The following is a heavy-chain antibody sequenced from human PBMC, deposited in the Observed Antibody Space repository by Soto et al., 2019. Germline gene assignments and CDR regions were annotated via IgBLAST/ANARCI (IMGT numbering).Heavy chain of an antibody. J-gene: IGHJ4*02. CDR2: ISAYNGNT. D-gene: IGHD6-25*01. Sequence: QVQLVQSGAXXXXPGASVXXXXKASGYTFTSYGISWVRQAPGQGLEWMGWISAYNGNTNSAQKLQGRVTMTTDTSTSTAYMELRSLRSDDTAVYYCARGAVAPASGDYWGQGTLVTVSS. CDR3: ARGAVAPASGDY. CDR1: GYTFTSYG. V-gene: IGHV1-18*01.